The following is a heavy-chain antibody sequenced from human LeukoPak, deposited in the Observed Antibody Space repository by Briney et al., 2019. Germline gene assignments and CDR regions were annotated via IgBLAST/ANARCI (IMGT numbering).Heavy chain of an antibody. CDR2: IYYSGST. CDR3: ARVNYYYDSSGYPRDAFDI. J-gene: IGHJ3*02. V-gene: IGHV4-59*01. CDR1: GGSISSYY. Sequence: SETLSLTCTVSGGSISSYYWSWIRQPPGKGLEWIGYIYYSGSTNYNPSLKSRVTISVDTSKNQFSLKLSSVTAADTAVYYCARVNYYYDSSGYPRDAFDIWGQGTMVTVSS. D-gene: IGHD3-22*01.